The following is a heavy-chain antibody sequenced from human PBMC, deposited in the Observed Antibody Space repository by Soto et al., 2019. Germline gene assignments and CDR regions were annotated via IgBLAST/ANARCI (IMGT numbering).Heavy chain of an antibody. V-gene: IGHV3-7*03. J-gene: IGHJ4*02. Sequence: EVQLVQSGGGLVQPGGSLRLSCVGSGFTFTDFYMNWVRQAPGKGLEWVANIRPDGSETNYVESVKGRFTTSRDNAKNSLILQMNSLIADDTAVYYCTGWGGHDYNYWGQGILVTVSS. CDR1: GFTFTDFY. CDR2: IRPDGSET. CDR3: TGWGGHDYNY. D-gene: IGHD4-4*01.